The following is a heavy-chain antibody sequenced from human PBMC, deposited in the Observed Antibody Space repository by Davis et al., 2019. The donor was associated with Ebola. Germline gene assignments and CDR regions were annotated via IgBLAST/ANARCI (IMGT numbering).Heavy chain of an antibody. CDR1: GYTFTGYY. D-gene: IGHD7-27*01. CDR2: INPNSGGT. Sequence: ASVTVSCKASGYTFTGYYMHWVRQAPGQGLEWMGWINPNSGGTNYAQKFQGRVTMTRDTSISTAYMELSRLRSDDTAVYYCARVPGVGFSTYYMDVWGKGTTVTVSS. J-gene: IGHJ6*03. CDR3: ARVPGVGFSTYYMDV. V-gene: IGHV1-2*02.